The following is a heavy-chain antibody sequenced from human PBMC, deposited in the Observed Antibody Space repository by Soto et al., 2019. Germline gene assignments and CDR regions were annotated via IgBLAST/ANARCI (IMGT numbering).Heavy chain of an antibody. CDR2: INPARGST. J-gene: IGHJ4*02. D-gene: IGHD6-13*01. V-gene: IGHV1-46*01. Sequence: QGQLVQSGAEVKKPGASAKLSCRTSGYTFTHYYIHWVRQAPGQGLEWLAIINPARGSTNYAQDFQGRVTLTMDTSTTTVYMELSGVRAADTAIFDCARDLAAGDHWGQGTLVTVSS. CDR1: GYTFTHYY. CDR3: ARDLAAGDH.